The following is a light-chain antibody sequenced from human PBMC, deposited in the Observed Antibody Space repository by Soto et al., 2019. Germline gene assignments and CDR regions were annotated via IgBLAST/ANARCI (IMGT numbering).Light chain of an antibody. CDR2: GAS. CDR1: HSVSSR. CDR3: QHYTNWPLT. V-gene: IGKV3-15*01. Sequence: EIVMTQSPATLSMSPAERATLSCRASHSVSSRLAWYQQKPGQAPRLLIYGASTRATGLPARFSGSGSGTEFTLTISSLQSEDFAVYYCQHYTNWPLTFGGGTKVDIK. J-gene: IGKJ4*01.